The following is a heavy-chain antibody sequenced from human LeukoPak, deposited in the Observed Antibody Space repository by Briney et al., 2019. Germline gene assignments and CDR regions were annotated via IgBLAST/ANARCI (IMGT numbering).Heavy chain of an antibody. Sequence: AASVKVSCKASGFTFHTSAMQWVRQARGQRLEWIGWIVLGSGNTVYSHKFHDRVIITRDMSTSTVYMGLDSLGSEDTAVYYCAAQRGASLHDFWSTRLFDPWGQGTLVTVSS. CDR2: IVLGSGNT. CDR3: AAQRGASLHDFWSTRLFDP. D-gene: IGHD3-3*01. V-gene: IGHV1-58*02. CDR1: GFTFHTSA. J-gene: IGHJ5*02.